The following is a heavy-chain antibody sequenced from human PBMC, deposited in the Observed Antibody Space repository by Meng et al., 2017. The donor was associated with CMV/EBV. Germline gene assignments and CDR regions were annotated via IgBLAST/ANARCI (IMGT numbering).Heavy chain of an antibody. D-gene: IGHD6-19*01. CDR2: IYPGDSDT. CDR1: GYSFTSYW. Sequence: GESLKISCKGSGYSFTSYWIGWVRQMPGKGLEWMGIIYPGDSDTRYSPSFQGQVTISADKSISTAYLQWSSLKASDTAMYYCARQPSSSGWYDSGVSDWYFDYWGQGTLVTVSS. CDR3: ARQPSSSGWYDSGVSDWYFDY. J-gene: IGHJ4*02. V-gene: IGHV5-51*01.